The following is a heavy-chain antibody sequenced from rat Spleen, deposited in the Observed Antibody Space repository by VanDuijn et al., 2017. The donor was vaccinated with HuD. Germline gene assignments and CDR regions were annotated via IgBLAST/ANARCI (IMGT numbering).Heavy chain of an antibody. Sequence: EVQLVESGGGLVQPGRSLKLSCAASGFTFSDYYMAWVRQAPTKGLEWVATISSDGRRNYYRDSVKGRFTISRDNAKSSLYLQMDSLRSADTATYYCARCTTDYYYVRGCYFDYWGQGVMVTVSS. CDR1: GFTFSDYY. CDR3: ARCTTDYYYVRGCYFDY. CDR2: ISSDGRRN. V-gene: IGHV5S10*01. D-gene: IGHD1-6*01. J-gene: IGHJ2*01.